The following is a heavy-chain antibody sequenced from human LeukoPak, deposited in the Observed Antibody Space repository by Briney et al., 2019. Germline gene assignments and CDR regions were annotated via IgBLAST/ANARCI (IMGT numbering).Heavy chain of an antibody. J-gene: IGHJ2*01. CDR1: GFTFSSHG. V-gene: IGHV3-30*02. CDR3: AKPRATYWYFDL. CDR2: IRYDGSNK. Sequence: GGSLRLSCAASGFTFSSHGMHWVRQAPGKGLEWVAFIRYDGSNKYYADSVKGRFTISRDNSKNTLYLQMNSLRAEDTAVYYCAKPRATYWYFDLWGRGTLVTVSS.